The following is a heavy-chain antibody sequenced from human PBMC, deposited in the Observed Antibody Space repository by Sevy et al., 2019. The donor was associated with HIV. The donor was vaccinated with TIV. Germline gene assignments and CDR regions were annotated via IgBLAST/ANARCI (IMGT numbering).Heavy chain of an antibody. V-gene: IGHV3-11*01. D-gene: IGHD3-10*01. CDR1: GLNVSDYF. CDR3: ARDLASGSFFSLYFDY. CDR2: ISSSGTII. Sequence: GGSLRLSCAASGLNVSDYFMSWIRQAPGKRPEWVSYISSSGTIIYYADSVKGRFTISRDNAKNSLYLQMYSLRAEDTGIYYCARDLASGSFFSLYFDYWGQGTLVTVSS. J-gene: IGHJ4*02.